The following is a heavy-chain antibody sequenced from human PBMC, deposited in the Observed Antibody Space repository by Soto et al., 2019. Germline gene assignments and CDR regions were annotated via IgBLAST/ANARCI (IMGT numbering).Heavy chain of an antibody. CDR2: ISSSSSYI. D-gene: IGHD2-8*01. Sequence: GSLRLSCAASGFPFSSYSMNWVRQAPGKGLEWVSSISSSSSYIYYADSVKGRFTISRDNAKNSLYLQMNSLRAEDTAVYYCARESDIVQSGAFDIWGQGTMVTVSS. CDR1: GFPFSSYS. V-gene: IGHV3-21*01. J-gene: IGHJ3*02. CDR3: ARESDIVQSGAFDI.